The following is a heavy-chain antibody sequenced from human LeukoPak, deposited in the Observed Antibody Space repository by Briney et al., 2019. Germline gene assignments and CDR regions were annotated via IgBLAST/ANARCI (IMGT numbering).Heavy chain of an antibody. Sequence: PGGSLRLSCAASGFTFSLYAMNWVRQAPGKGLEWVSNINDDSSDIHYAGSVRGRFTISRDDARKTLYLQLSSLRVEDTAVYYCARDTLQPGLIDSWGQGTLVTVSS. D-gene: IGHD2-15*01. CDR1: GFTFSLYA. CDR2: INDDSSDI. V-gene: IGHV3-21*05. J-gene: IGHJ4*02. CDR3: ARDTLQPGLIDS.